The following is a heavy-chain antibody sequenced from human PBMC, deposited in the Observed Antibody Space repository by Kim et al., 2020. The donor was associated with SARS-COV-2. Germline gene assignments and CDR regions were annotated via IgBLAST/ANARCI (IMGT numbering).Heavy chain of an antibody. V-gene: IGHV3-30*01. CDR3: ARSVTTGYYFDY. J-gene: IGHJ4*02. D-gene: IGHD4-17*01. Sequence: YVRSVKCRFTISRNNSKNSLYLQMNSLRAEDTAVYYCARSVTTGYYFDYWGQGTLVTVSS.